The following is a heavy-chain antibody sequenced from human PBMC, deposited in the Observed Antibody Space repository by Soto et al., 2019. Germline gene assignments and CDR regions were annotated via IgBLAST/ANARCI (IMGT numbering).Heavy chain of an antibody. D-gene: IGHD2-2*01. Sequence: ITLKESGPTLVKPTQSLTLTCTFSGFSLSADGVAVGWIRQPPGKALEWLALIYWDDDTRYRPSLKSRLTSTKDTPKSHVVLTMINLDPVDTATYYCAHAHGGTSWPNDAFDVWGQGTVVTVSS. J-gene: IGHJ3*01. V-gene: IGHV2-5*02. CDR1: GFSLSADGVA. CDR3: AHAHGGTSWPNDAFDV. CDR2: IYWDDDT.